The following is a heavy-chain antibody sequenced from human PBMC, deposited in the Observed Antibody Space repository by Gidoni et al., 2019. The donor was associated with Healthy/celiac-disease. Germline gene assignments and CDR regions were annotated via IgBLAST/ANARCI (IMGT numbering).Heavy chain of an antibody. CDR2: ISLDGGRT. Sequence: EVKLVVSGGVVVQPGGSLRFYWAEPGFTFDDYALHWFRQAPGKGLAWVSLISLDGGRTYYADSVKGRFTISRDNSKNSLYLQMNSLRAEDTALYYCAKELSGSLLDGGYDYWGQGTLVTVSS. V-gene: IGHV3-43D*04. J-gene: IGHJ4*02. D-gene: IGHD1-26*01. CDR3: AKELSGSLLDGGYDY. CDR1: GFTFDDYA.